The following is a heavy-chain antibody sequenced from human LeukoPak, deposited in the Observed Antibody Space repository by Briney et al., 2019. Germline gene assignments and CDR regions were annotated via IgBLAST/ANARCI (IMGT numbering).Heavy chain of an antibody. J-gene: IGHJ4*02. CDR1: GGSISSYY. CDR2: IYYSGST. Sequence: SETLSLTCTVSGGSISSYYWSWIRQPPGKGLEWIGYIYYSGSTNYNPSLKSRVTISVDTSKNQFSLKLSSVTAADTAVYYCARTYYDILTGFLFDYWGQGTLVTVSS. CDR3: ARTYYDILTGFLFDY. D-gene: IGHD3-9*01. V-gene: IGHV4-59*08.